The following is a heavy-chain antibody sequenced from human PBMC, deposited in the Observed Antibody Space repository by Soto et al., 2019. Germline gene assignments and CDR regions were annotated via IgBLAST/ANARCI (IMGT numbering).Heavy chain of an antibody. J-gene: IGHJ4*02. V-gene: IGHV3-23*01. D-gene: IGHD3-10*01. CDR3: AKQSHGSGSYYNGVFFDY. CDR1: GFTFSSYA. Sequence: GGSLRLSCAASGFTFSSYAMNWVRQAPGKGLEWVSGISGSGGATYYADSVKGRFTISRVNSKNTLYLQMNSLRAEDTAVYYCAKQSHGSGSYYNGVFFDYWGQGTLVTVSS. CDR2: ISGSGGAT.